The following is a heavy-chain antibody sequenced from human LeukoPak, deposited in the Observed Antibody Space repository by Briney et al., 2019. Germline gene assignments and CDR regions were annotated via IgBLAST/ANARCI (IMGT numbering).Heavy chain of an antibody. CDR2: IDPSDSHS. V-gene: IGHV5-10-1*01. Sequence: GESLKISCKGSGYIFSSYWISWVRQMPGKGLEWMGRIDPSDSHSNYSPSFQGHVTISADKSISTAYLQWSSLKASDTAIYYCARTSNNNAFDIWGQGTMVTVSS. D-gene: IGHD1-14*01. CDR1: GYIFSSYW. CDR3: ARTSNNNAFDI. J-gene: IGHJ3*02.